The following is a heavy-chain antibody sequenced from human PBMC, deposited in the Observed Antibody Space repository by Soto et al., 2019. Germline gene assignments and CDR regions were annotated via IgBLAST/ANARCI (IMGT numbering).Heavy chain of an antibody. CDR3: ARQRGTMVRGVIVYYYYYYMDV. CDR1: GGSISSSSYY. D-gene: IGHD3-10*01. V-gene: IGHV4-39*01. J-gene: IGHJ6*03. Sequence: SETLSLTCTVSGGSISSSSYYWGWIRQPPGKGLEWIGSIYYSGSTYYNPSLKSRVTISVDTSKNQFSLKLSSVTAADTAVYYCARQRGTMVRGVIVYYYYYYMDVWGKGTTVTVS. CDR2: IYYSGST.